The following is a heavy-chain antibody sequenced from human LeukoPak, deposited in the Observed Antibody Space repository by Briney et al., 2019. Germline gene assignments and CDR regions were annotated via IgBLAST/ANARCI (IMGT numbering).Heavy chain of an antibody. Sequence: GGSLRLSCGASGFTFSSHGMNWVRQAPGKGLEWVSGISPSGGITYYTDSVKGRFTISRDNSKNTVSLQMNSLRAEDTAVYYCARAAIAAARIYYYMDVWGKGTTVTVSS. CDR3: ARAAIAAARIYYYMDV. J-gene: IGHJ6*03. V-gene: IGHV3-23*01. D-gene: IGHD6-13*01. CDR2: ISPSGGIT. CDR1: GFTFSSHG.